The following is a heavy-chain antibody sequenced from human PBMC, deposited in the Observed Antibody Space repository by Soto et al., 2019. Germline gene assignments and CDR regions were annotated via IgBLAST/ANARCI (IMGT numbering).Heavy chain of an antibody. D-gene: IGHD3-10*01. CDR1: GYTFTSYG. CDR2: ISAYNGNT. Sequence: QVQLVQSGAEVKKPGASVKVSCKASGYTFTSYGISWVRQAPGQGLEWMGWISAYNGNTNYAQKLQGRVTMTTDTSTITAYMELRSLRSDDTAVYYCARESVLWFGELLGSVDDYYGMDVWGQGTTVTVSS. CDR3: ARESVLWFGELLGSVDDYYGMDV. J-gene: IGHJ6*02. V-gene: IGHV1-18*01.